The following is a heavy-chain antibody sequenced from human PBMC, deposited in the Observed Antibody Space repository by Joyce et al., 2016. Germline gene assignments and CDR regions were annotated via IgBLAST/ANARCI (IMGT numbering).Heavy chain of an antibody. Sequence: EVQLVQSGGALVQPGGSLRFSCAASGFSFSSYWMTWVRQTPEKGLEFVANMNEDGSTRNFAASVRGRFTISRDNAQESLYLQMNNLKVDDSAIYYCVRDPGYSAFDSWGQGALVTVSS. CDR3: VRDPGYSAFDS. D-gene: IGHD5-18*01. CDR1: GFSFSSYW. CDR2: MNEDGSTR. J-gene: IGHJ4*02. V-gene: IGHV3-7*04.